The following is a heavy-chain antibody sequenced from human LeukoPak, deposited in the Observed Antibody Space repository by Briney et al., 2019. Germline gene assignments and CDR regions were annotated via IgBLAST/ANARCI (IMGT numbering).Heavy chain of an antibody. J-gene: IGHJ4*02. CDR1: GFTFRTSG. Sequence: GGSLRLSCAASGFTFRTSGMSWVRQAPGKGLEWVSAISGSGVSTYYADSVKGRFTISRDNAKNSLYLQMNSLRAEDTAVYYCARDMVRGGIGAYWGQGTLVTVSS. CDR3: ARDMVRGGIGAY. CDR2: ISGSGVST. V-gene: IGHV3-23*01. D-gene: IGHD3-10*01.